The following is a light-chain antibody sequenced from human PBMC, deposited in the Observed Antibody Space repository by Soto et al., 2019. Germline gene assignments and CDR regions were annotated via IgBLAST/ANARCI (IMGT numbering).Light chain of an antibody. V-gene: IGKV3-15*01. CDR1: QSVSSN. CDR3: QQYDYWPVT. Sequence: EIVMTQSPATLSVSPGDRATLSCRASQSVSSNLAWYQQKPSQPTRLLIYGASTRATGIPARFSGSGSVTKFTFSISSLQSEDFAIYYCQQYDYWPVTFGQGTKV. CDR2: GAS. J-gene: IGKJ1*01.